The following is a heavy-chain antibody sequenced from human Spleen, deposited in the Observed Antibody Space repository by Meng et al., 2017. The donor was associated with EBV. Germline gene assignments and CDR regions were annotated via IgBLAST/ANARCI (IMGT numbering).Heavy chain of an antibody. V-gene: IGHV4-4*02. J-gene: IGHJ5*02. CDR2: IYHGGIA. Sequence: QWQLQESGPGLLKPSGTLSLTCAVSGDSISSNNWWSWVRQPPGKGLEWIGEIYHGGIAYYNPSLKSRVTISVDKSKNQFSLNLTSVTAADTAVYYCARFTSMVRGAFDPWGQGTLVTVSS. D-gene: IGHD3-10*01. CDR3: ARFTSMVRGAFDP. CDR1: GDSISSNNW.